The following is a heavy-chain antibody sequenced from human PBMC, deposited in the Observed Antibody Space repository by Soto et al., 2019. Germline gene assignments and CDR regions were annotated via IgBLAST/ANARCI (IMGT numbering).Heavy chain of an antibody. D-gene: IGHD1-7*01. CDR1: GFTFSGSA. CDR2: IRSKANSYAT. V-gene: IGHV3-73*01. J-gene: IGHJ6*02. Sequence: GGSLRLSCAASGFTFSGSAMHWVRQASGKGLEWVGRIRSKANSYATAYAASVKGRFTISRDDSKNTAYLQMNSLKTEDTAVYYCTRRTRGLSRTYYYGMDVWGQGTTVTVSS. CDR3: TRRTRGLSRTYYYGMDV.